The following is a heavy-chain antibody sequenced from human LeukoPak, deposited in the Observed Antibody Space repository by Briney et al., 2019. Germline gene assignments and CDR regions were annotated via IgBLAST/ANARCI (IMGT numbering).Heavy chain of an antibody. V-gene: IGHV1-69*04. D-gene: IGHD2-2*02. CDR2: IIPILGIA. CDR1: GGTFSSYT. Sequence: ASVKVSCKASGGTFSSYTISWVRQAPGQGLEWMGRIIPILGIANYAPKFQGRVTITADKSTSTAYMELSSLRSEDTAVYYCARDPHCSSTSCYTRGDDWFDPWGQGTLVTVSS. CDR3: ARDPHCSSTSCYTRGDDWFDP. J-gene: IGHJ5*02.